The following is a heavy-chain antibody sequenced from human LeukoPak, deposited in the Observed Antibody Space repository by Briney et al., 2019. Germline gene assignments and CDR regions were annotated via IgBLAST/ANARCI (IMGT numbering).Heavy chain of an antibody. D-gene: IGHD3-3*01. CDR2: ISSSSSYI. CDR1: GFTFSSYS. Sequence: GGSLRLSCAASGFTFSSYSMNWVRQAPGKGLEWVSSISSSSSYIYYADSVKGRFTISRDNAKNSLYLQMNSPRAEDTAVYYCARDQEGYDFWSGYTDYWGQGTLVTVSS. J-gene: IGHJ4*02. V-gene: IGHV3-21*01. CDR3: ARDQEGYDFWSGYTDY.